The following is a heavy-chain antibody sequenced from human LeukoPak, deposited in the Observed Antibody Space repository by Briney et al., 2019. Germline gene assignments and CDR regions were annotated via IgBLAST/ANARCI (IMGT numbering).Heavy chain of an antibody. V-gene: IGHV1-2*06. D-gene: IGHD1-26*01. J-gene: IGHJ4*02. Sequence: GASVKVSCKASGYTFTSYYMHWVRQAPGQGLEWMGRINPNSGGTNYAQKFQGRVTMTRDTSISTAYMELSRLRSDDTAVYYCARDLSPLIVGEDYWGQGTLVTVSS. CDR2: INPNSGGT. CDR3: ARDLSPLIVGEDY. CDR1: GYTFTSYY.